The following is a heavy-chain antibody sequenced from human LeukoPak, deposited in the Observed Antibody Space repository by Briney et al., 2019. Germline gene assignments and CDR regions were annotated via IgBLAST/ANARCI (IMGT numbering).Heavy chain of an antibody. Sequence: SETLSLTCAVYGGSFSGYYWSWIRQPPGKGLEWIGEINHSGSTNYNPSLKSRVTISVDTSKNQFSLKLSSVTAVDTAVYYCARGQRPRAGYSSGWSPTFDIWGQGTMVTVSS. CDR1: GGSFSGYY. CDR3: ARGQRPRAGYSSGWSPTFDI. V-gene: IGHV4-34*01. CDR2: INHSGST. J-gene: IGHJ3*02. D-gene: IGHD6-19*01.